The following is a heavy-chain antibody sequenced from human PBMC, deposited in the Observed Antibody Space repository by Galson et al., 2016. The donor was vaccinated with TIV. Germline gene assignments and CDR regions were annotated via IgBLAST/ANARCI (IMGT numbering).Heavy chain of an antibody. J-gene: IGHJ4*02. CDR3: AKMDSSGFDYVRRFDF. Sequence: SLRLSCAASGFTFSNFAVSWVRQAPGKGLEWVSAISAGGGGTNYADSVKGRFTISRDNPKNTLYLQMSSLRAEDTAVYFCAKMDSSGFDYVRRFDFWGQGTLATVSS. CDR2: ISAGGGGT. CDR1: GFTFSNFA. V-gene: IGHV3-23*01. D-gene: IGHD3-22*01.